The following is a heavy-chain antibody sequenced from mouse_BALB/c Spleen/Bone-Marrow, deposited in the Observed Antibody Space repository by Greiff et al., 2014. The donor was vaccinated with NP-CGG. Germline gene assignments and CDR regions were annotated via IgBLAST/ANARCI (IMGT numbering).Heavy chain of an antibody. V-gene: IGHV2-9*02. Sequence: VMLVESGPGLVAPSQSLSITCTVSGFSLTNYGVHWVRQPPGKGLEWLGVIWADGSTNYNSALMSRLSISKDNSKSQVFFKMXXXXXDDXAMYYCARITTATGAMDYWGQGTSVTVSS. CDR2: IWADGST. CDR1: GFSLTNYG. J-gene: IGHJ4*01. CDR3: ARITTATGAMDY. D-gene: IGHD1-2*01.